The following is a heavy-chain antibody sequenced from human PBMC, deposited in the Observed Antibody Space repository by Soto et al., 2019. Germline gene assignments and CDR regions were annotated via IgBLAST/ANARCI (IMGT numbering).Heavy chain of an antibody. CDR1: GFSLTTSGVG. Sequence: QITLKESGPTLVKPTQTLTLTCTFSGFSLTTSGVGVGWMRQSPGKALEWLGLIFWDDDTRYKPSLQNRLTITKDTSRSQVVLTMTNMGPLDTATYYRGRRVDVTYDLWGQGALVTVSS. V-gene: IGHV2-5*02. CDR3: GRRVDVTYDL. CDR2: IFWDDDT. D-gene: IGHD5-12*01. J-gene: IGHJ4*02.